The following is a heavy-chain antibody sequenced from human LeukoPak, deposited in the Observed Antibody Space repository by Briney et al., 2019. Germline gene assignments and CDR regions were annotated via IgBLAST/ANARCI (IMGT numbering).Heavy chain of an antibody. Sequence: GGSLRLSCAASGFTFSSYGMSWVRQAPGKGLEWVSVISGSGDRTYYADSVKGRFTMSRDNAKNSLYLQMNSLRAEDTAVYYCARVTSPYVFDIWGQGTMVTVSS. CDR1: GFTFSSYG. V-gene: IGHV3-23*01. D-gene: IGHD3-3*01. CDR3: ARVTSPYVFDI. CDR2: ISGSGDRT. J-gene: IGHJ3*02.